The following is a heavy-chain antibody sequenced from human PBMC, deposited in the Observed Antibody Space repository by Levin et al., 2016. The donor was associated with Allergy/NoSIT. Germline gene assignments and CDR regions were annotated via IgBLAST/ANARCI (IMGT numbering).Heavy chain of an antibody. Sequence: LSLTCTASGFTFSDDYMSWIRQSPEKGLEWVAYISATGTTIDYAESVRGRFAISRDNAKNSVYLQMNSLRAEDTAVYYCVRDRRMGSSGDFFDYWGQGILVTVSS. J-gene: IGHJ4*02. CDR3: VRDRRMGSSGDFFDY. D-gene: IGHD3-10*01. CDR1: GFTFSDDY. CDR2: ISATGTTI. V-gene: IGHV3-11*01.